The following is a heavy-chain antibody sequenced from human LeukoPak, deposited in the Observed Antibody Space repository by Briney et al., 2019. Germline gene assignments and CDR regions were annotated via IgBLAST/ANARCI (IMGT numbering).Heavy chain of an antibody. Sequence: PGGSLRLSCVASAFTFSSYSMNWVRQAPGKGLESVSSISSSSSYIYYADSVKGRFTISRDNAKNSLSLQMSSLRAEDTAVYYCARERYSRSSYDAFDMWGQGTMVTVSS. CDR3: ARERYSRSSYDAFDM. CDR1: AFTFSSYS. CDR2: ISSSSSYI. V-gene: IGHV3-21*01. D-gene: IGHD6-6*01. J-gene: IGHJ3*02.